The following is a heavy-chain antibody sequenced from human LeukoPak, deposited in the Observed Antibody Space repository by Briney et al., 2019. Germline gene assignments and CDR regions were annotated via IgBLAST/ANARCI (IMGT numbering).Heavy chain of an antibody. CDR3: ARDTNPMVRGVIFGSFDY. J-gene: IGHJ4*02. V-gene: IGHV4-39*07. Sequence: SETLSLTCTVSGGSISSSSYYWGWIRQPPGKGLEWIGSIYYSGSTYYNPSLKSRVTISVDTSKNQFSLKLSSVTAADTAVYYCARDTNPMVRGVIFGSFDYWGQGTLVTVSS. D-gene: IGHD3-10*01. CDR2: IYYSGST. CDR1: GGSISSSSYY.